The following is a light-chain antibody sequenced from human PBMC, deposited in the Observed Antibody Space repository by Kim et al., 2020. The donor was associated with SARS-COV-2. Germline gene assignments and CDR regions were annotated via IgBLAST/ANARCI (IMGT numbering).Light chain of an antibody. CDR3: GTWDSSLSAGV. V-gene: IGLV1-51*01. Sequence: GQKGTSSCSGSSTNVGNNSVSWYQRVPGTAPKLLIYDNNKRPSGIPDRFSGSKFGTSATLGITGLLTGDEADYYCGTWDSSLSAGVFGGGTQLTVL. J-gene: IGLJ2*01. CDR2: DNN. CDR1: STNVGNNS.